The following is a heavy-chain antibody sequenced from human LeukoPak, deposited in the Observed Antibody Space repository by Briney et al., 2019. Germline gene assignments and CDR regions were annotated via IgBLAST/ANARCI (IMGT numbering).Heavy chain of an antibody. J-gene: IGHJ4*02. V-gene: IGHV4-39*01. CDR3: ARRGIAVASPPTDY. CDR1: GGSISSSSYY. CDR2: IYYSGST. D-gene: IGHD6-19*01. Sequence: SETLSLTCTVSGGSISSSSYYWGWIRQPPGKGLEWIGSIYYSGSTYYNPSLKSRVTISVDTSKNQFSLKLSSVTAADTAVHYCARRGIAVASPPTDYWGQGTLVTVSS.